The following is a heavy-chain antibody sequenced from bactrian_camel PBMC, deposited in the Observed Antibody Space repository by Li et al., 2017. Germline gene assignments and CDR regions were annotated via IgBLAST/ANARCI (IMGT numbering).Heavy chain of an antibody. Sequence: QLVESGGGLVQPGGSLRLSCTASGHTYPYSTYHIGWFRQAPGTEREGVAASSTDGSISYADSVKGRFTISRDNVKNTFYLQMNSLKPEDMAMYYCIRLGGSWSDFTYWGQGTQVTVS. CDR3: IRLGGSWSDFTY. D-gene: IGHD6*01. J-gene: IGHJ6*01. CDR1: GHTYPYSTYH. V-gene: IGHV3S53*01. CDR2: SSTDGSI.